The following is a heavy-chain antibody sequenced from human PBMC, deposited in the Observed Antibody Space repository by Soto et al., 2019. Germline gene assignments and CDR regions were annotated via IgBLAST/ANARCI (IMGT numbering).Heavy chain of an antibody. CDR3: ARVYSSSSGRAIDY. D-gene: IGHD6-6*01. CDR1: GFSFSNYW. V-gene: IGHV3-7*01. Sequence: GGSLRLSCEASGFSFSNYWMTWVRQAPGKGMEWLANIKQDGSEKYYVDSVKGRFTISRDNAKNSLFLQMSSLRADDTAVYYCARVYSSSSGRAIDYWGQGTLVTVSS. J-gene: IGHJ4*02. CDR2: IKQDGSEK.